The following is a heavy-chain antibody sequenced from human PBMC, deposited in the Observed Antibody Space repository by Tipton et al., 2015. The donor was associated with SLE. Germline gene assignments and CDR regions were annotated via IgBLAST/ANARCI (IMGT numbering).Heavy chain of an antibody. CDR1: GFTVSSNY. D-gene: IGHD6-13*01. V-gene: IGHV3-66*02. J-gene: IGHJ4*02. Sequence: GSLRLSCAASGFTVSSNYMSWVRQAPGKGLEWVSVIYSGGSTYYADSVKGRFTISRDNSKNTLYLQMNSLRAEDTAVYYCARASPWYSSSWYLDYWGQGTLVTVSS. CDR3: ARASPWYSSSWYLDY. CDR2: IYSGGST.